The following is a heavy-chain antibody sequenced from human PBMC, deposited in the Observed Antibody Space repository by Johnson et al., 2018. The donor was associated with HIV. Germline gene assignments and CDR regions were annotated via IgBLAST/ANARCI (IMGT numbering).Heavy chain of an antibody. V-gene: IGHV3-30*19. Sequence: QVQLVESGGGVVQPGRSLRLSCAASGFTFSSYGMHWVRQAPGKGLEWVAVISYDGSNKYYADSVKGRFTISRDNSKNTVFLQMSSLRSEDTAVYYCATFGGGSFHAFDIWGQGTMVTVSS. J-gene: IGHJ3*02. CDR1: GFTFSSYG. CDR2: ISYDGSNK. D-gene: IGHD1-26*01. CDR3: ATFGGGSFHAFDI.